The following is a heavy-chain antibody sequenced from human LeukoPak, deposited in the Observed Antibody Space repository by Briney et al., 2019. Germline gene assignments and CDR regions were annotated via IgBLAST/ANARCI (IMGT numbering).Heavy chain of an antibody. Sequence: PGGSLRLSCAASGFTFSSYAMSWVRQAPGQGLERVSAISGSGGSTYYADSVKGRFTISRDNSKNTLYLQMNSLRAEDTAVYYCAKDPHYYDSSGYYVYWGQGTLVTVSS. J-gene: IGHJ4*02. CDR3: AKDPHYYDSSGYYVY. V-gene: IGHV3-23*01. CDR1: GFTFSSYA. CDR2: ISGSGGST. D-gene: IGHD3-22*01.